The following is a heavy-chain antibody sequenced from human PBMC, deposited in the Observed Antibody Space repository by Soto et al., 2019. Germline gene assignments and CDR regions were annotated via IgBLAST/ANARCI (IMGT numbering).Heavy chain of an antibody. Sequence: QVQLQESGPGLVKPSETLSLSCTVSGGSISSYHWSWIRQTPGKGLEWIGYVHYSWGSNYNPSLKSRAAIALDTPKSQFSLKLPSVTATDTAVYYCARQGFGALPGLVDVWGQGTTVTVSS. V-gene: IGHV4-59*08. CDR1: GGSISSYH. D-gene: IGHD3-10*01. J-gene: IGHJ6*02. CDR2: VHYSWGS. CDR3: ARQGFGALPGLVDV.